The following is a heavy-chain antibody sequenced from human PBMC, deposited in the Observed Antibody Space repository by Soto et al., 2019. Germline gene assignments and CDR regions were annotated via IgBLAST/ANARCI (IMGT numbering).Heavy chain of an antibody. J-gene: IGHJ4*02. D-gene: IGHD2-2*01. CDR3: ARGGCSSTSCYAMGFNFDY. CDR2: ISSSSSYI. Sequence: EVQLVESGGGLVQPGGSLRLSCAASGFTFSSYSMNWVRQAPGKXXXWVSSISSSSSYIYYADSVKGRFTISRDNAKNSLYLQMNSLRAEDTAVYYCARGGCSSTSCYAMGFNFDYWGQGTLVTVSS. V-gene: IGHV3-21*01. CDR1: GFTFSSYS.